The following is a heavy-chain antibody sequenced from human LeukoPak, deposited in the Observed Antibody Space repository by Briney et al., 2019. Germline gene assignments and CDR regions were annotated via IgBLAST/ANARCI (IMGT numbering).Heavy chain of an antibody. J-gene: IGHJ4*02. Sequence: GASVKVSCKASGYTFTSYGISWVRQAPGQGLEWMGGIIPIFGTANYAQKFQGRVTITADKSTSTAYMELSSLRSEDTAVYYCARGGSQWLVQGSPFDYWGQGTLVTVSS. CDR1: GYTFTSYG. CDR3: ARGGSQWLVQGSPFDY. CDR2: IIPIFGTA. D-gene: IGHD6-19*01. V-gene: IGHV1-69*06.